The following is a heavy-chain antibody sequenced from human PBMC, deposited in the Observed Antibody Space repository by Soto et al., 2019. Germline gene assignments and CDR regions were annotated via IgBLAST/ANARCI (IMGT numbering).Heavy chain of an antibody. D-gene: IGHD3-9*01. CDR3: ATEYRDFDWLLGTFQH. V-gene: IGHV1-24*01. Sequence: ASVKVSCKVSGYTLTELSMHWVQQAPGKGLEWMGGFDPEDGETIYAQKFQGRVTMTEDTSTDTAYMELSSLRSEDTAVYYCATEYRDFDWLLGTFQHWGQGTLVTVSS. J-gene: IGHJ1*01. CDR1: GYTLTELS. CDR2: FDPEDGET.